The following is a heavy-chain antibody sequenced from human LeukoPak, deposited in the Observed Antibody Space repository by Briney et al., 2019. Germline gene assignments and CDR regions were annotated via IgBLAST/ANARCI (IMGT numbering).Heavy chain of an antibody. J-gene: IGHJ4*02. CDR2: IYYSGST. V-gene: IGHV4-30-4*08. CDR3: ARDGPQIFGVAFDY. Sequence: PSQTLSLTCTVSGGSISSGDYYWSWIRQPPGKGLEWIGYIYYSGSTYYNPSLKSRVTISVDTSKNQFSLKLSSVTAADTAVYYCARDGPQIFGVAFDYWGQGTLVTVSS. D-gene: IGHD3-3*01. CDR1: GGSISSGDYY.